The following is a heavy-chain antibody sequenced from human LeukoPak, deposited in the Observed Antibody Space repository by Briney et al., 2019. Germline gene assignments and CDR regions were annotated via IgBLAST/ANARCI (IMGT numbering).Heavy chain of an antibody. CDR1: GFTFSDYY. V-gene: IGHV3-11*05. D-gene: IGHD2-8*02. J-gene: IGHJ4*02. Sequence: GGSLRLSCEASGFTFSDYYMSWIRQAPGKGLEWVSYISSSSSSTNYADSVKGRFTISRDNAKNSLYLQMNSLRAEDTAVYYCARELLGSRNDYWGQGTLVTVSS. CDR3: ARELLGSRNDY. CDR2: ISSSSSST.